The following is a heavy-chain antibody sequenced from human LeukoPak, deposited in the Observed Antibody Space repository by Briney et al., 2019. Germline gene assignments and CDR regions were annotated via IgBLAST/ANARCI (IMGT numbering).Heavy chain of an antibody. D-gene: IGHD2-15*01. CDR2: IIPIFGTA. V-gene: IGHV1-69*13. CDR1: GGTYSSYA. CDR3: ARGRYCSGGSCYDLGY. Sequence: GASVKVSCKASGGTYSSYAISGVRQAPGQAREWMGGIIPIFGTANYAQKFQGRVTITADESTSTAYMELSSLRSEDTAVYYCARGRYCSGGSCYDLGYWGQGTLVTVSS. J-gene: IGHJ4*02.